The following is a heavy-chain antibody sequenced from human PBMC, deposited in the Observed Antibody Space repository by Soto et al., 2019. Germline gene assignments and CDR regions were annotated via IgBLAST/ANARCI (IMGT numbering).Heavy chain of an antibody. V-gene: IGHV1-69*02. CDR3: ARAVYNWKDSRGRGAFDI. D-gene: IGHD1-20*01. CDR2: IIPILGIA. J-gene: IGHJ3*02. CDR1: GGTFSSYT. Sequence: QVQLVQSGAEVKKPGSSVKVSCKASGGTFSSYTISWVRQAPGQGLEWMGRIIPILGIANYAQKFQGRVTITADKSTSTAYMELSSLRSEDTAVYYCARAVYNWKDSRGRGAFDIWGQGTMVTVSS.